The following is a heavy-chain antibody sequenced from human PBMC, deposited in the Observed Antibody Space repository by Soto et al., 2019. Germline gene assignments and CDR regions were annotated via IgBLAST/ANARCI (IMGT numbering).Heavy chain of an antibody. CDR3: ATRFYYDSSGGYYYYAMDV. Sequence: GESLKISCKGSGYSFTSYWIGWVRQMPGKGLEWMGNIYPGDPDTRYSPSFQGHVTISADKSISTAYLQWSSLKASDTAMYYCATRFYYDSSGGYYYYAMDVWGQGTTVTVSS. CDR1: GYSFTSYW. D-gene: IGHD3-22*01. J-gene: IGHJ6*02. CDR2: IYPGDPDT. V-gene: IGHV5-51*01.